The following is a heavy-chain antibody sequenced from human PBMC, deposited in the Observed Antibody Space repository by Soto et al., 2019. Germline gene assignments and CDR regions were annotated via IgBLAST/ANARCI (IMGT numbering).Heavy chain of an antibody. J-gene: IGHJ4*02. D-gene: IGHD4-17*01. CDR1: GYSFTSYW. V-gene: IGHV5-10-1*01. Sequence: EVQLVQSGAEVKKPGESLRISCKGSGYSFTSYWISWVRQMPGKGLEWMGRIDPSDSYTNYSPSFQGHVTISADKSISTAYLQWSSLKASDSAMYYCARWSPSDYGDYVSDYWGQGTLVTVSS. CDR2: IDPSDSYT. CDR3: ARWSPSDYGDYVSDY.